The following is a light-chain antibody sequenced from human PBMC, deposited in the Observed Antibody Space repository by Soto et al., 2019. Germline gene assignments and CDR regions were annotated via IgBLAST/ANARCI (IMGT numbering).Light chain of an antibody. Sequence: EIVMTQSPATLSVSPGETATLSCRASQSVDRAVAWYQHKPGQAPRLLIVGASFRATGVPGRFSGGGSGTEFTLTISSLQSEDFAVYYCQQDRHWPPLPVGGGTAVEIK. V-gene: IGKV3-15*01. CDR3: QQDRHWPPLP. J-gene: IGKJ4*01. CDR1: QSVDRA. CDR2: GAS.